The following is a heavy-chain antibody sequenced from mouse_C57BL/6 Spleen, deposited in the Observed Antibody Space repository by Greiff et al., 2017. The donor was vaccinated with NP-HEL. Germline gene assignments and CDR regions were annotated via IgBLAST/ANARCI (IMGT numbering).Heavy chain of an antibody. CDR1: GFNIKGYY. D-gene: IGHD2-14*01. Sequence: EVQLQESGAELVKPGASVKLSCTASGFNIKGYYMHWVKQRTEQGLEWIGRIDPYDGETKYAPKFQGQATLTADTSSNTAYLQLSQLTTEETAVYSCANSVGTYLDYWGQGTMLTVSA. V-gene: IGHV14-2*01. J-gene: IGHJ2*01. CDR3: ANSVGTYLDY. CDR2: IDPYDGET.